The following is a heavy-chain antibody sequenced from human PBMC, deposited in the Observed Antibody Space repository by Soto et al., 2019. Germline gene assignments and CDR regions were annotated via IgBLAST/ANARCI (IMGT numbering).Heavy chain of an antibody. Sequence: QLQVQESGPGLVKPSETLSLTCTVSGVSIDSSRYYWGWIRQPPGKGLEWIGNIHCSGTPYYNPSLKSRVIISVNTSTTQFSLRLNSVTAADTAVYYCARPYESGGFYYGFDYWGQGTPVTVSS. CDR1: GVSIDSSRYY. D-gene: IGHD3-22*01. CDR2: IHCSGTP. V-gene: IGHV4-39*01. CDR3: ARPYESGGFYYGFDY. J-gene: IGHJ4*02.